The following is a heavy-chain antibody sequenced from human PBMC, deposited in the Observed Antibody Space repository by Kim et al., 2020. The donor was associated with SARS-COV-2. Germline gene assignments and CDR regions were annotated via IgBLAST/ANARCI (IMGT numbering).Heavy chain of an antibody. Sequence: GGSLRLSCAASGFTFDDYAMHWVRQAPGKGLEWVSLISGDGGSTYYADSVKGRFTISRDNSKNSLYLQMNSLRTEDTTLYYCAKDMVAGTGTTDSFDYWGQGTLVAVSS. CDR3: AKDMVAGTGTTDSFDY. CDR1: GFTFDDYA. CDR2: ISGDGGST. D-gene: IGHD6-19*01. V-gene: IGHV3-43*02. J-gene: IGHJ4*02.